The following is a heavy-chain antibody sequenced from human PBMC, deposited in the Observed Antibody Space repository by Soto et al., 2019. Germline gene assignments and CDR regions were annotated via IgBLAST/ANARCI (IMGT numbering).Heavy chain of an antibody. V-gene: IGHV3-23*01. CDR1: GFTFSVYA. D-gene: IGHD2-21*02. Sequence: GGSLRLSCVATGFTFSVYAMTWVRQAPGKGLEWVSAVTANGGSTYSADSVKGRFTISRDNSKNTLFLQMNSLRAEDTAVYYCASLGVGDWANYYYYYGMDVWGQGTTVT. CDR2: VTANGGST. CDR3: ASLGVGDWANYYYYYGMDV. J-gene: IGHJ6*02.